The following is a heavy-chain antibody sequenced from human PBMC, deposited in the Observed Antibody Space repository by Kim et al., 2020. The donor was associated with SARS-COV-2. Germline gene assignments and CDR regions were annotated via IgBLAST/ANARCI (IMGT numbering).Heavy chain of an antibody. CDR3: ARFIAVAGRVFDY. D-gene: IGHD6-19*01. CDR2: IYHSGST. J-gene: IGHJ4*02. CDR1: GGSISSSNW. V-gene: IGHV4-4*02. Sequence: SETLSLTCAVSGGSISSSNWWSWVRQPPGTGLEWIGEIYHSGSTNYNPSLKSRVTISVDKSKNQFSLKLSSVTAADTAVYYCARFIAVAGRVFDYCGQGTLVTVSS.